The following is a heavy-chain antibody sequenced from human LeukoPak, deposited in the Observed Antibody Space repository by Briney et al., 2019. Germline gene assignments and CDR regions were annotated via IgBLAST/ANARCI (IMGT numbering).Heavy chain of an antibody. D-gene: IGHD3-22*01. CDR2: IWYDGSNK. CDR3: ARSYYYDSSHTADY. V-gene: IGHV3-33*01. CDR1: GFTFSNYG. J-gene: IGHJ4*02. Sequence: GGSLRLSCAASGFTFSNYGMHWVRQAPGKGLEWAAYIWYDGSNKYYTDSVKGRFTISRDNSKNTLYLQMNSLRAEDTAVYYCARSYYYDSSHTADYWGQGTLVTVSS.